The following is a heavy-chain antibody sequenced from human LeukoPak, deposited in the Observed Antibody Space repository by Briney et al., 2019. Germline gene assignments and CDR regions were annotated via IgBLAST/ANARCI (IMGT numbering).Heavy chain of an antibody. V-gene: IGHV3-15*01. CDR1: GFTFSNAW. CDR2: IKSKTDGGTT. J-gene: IGHJ4*02. Sequence: GGSLRLSCAASGFTFSNAWMSWVRQAPGKGLEWVGRIKSKTDGGTTDYAAPVKGRFTISRDGSKNTLYLQMNSLKTEDTAVYYCLRDWYGSGSYWQIRESYFDYWGQGTLVTVSS. D-gene: IGHD3-10*01. CDR3: LRDWYGSGSYWQIRESYFDY.